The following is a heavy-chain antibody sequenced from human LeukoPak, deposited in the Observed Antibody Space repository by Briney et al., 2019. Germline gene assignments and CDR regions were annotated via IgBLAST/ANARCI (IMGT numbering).Heavy chain of an antibody. CDR2: ISYDGSNK. D-gene: IGHD3-10*02. CDR1: GFTFSSYA. CDR3: ARAPTMVGLSDY. Sequence: GGSLRLSCAASGFTFSSYAMHWVRQAPGKGLEWVAVISYDGSNKYYADSVKGRFTISRDNSKNTLYLQMNSLRAEDTAVYYCARAPTMVGLSDYWGQGTLVTVSS. V-gene: IGHV3-30-3*01. J-gene: IGHJ4*02.